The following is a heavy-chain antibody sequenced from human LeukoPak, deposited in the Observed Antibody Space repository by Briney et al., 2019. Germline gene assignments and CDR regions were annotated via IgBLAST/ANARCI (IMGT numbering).Heavy chain of an antibody. J-gene: IGHJ4*02. CDR1: GGSLSGYY. V-gene: IGHV4-59*05. CDR3: ATQDIVVVPAAISSFDY. D-gene: IGHD2-2*02. Sequence: ASETLSLTCTVSGGSLSGYYWSWIRQPPGKGLEWIGSIYYSGSTYYNPSLKSRVTISVDTSKNQFSLKLSSVTAADTAVYYCATQDIVVVPAAISSFDYWGQGTLVTVSS. CDR2: IYYSGST.